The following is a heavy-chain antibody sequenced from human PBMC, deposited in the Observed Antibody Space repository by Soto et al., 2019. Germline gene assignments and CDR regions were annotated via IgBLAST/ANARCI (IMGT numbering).Heavy chain of an antibody. CDR3: ARDYSGGMAGNDFDY. Sequence: ASVKVSCKASGYTFTSYGISWVRQAPGQGPEWMGWISAYNGNTNYAQKLQGRVTMTTDTSTSTAYMELRSLRSDDTAVYYCARDYSGGMAGNDFDYWGQGTLVTVSS. V-gene: IGHV1-18*01. CDR2: ISAYNGNT. J-gene: IGHJ4*02. CDR1: GYTFTSYG. D-gene: IGHD6-19*01.